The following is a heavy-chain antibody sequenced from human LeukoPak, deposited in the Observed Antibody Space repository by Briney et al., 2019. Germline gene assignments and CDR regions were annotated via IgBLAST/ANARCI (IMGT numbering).Heavy chain of an antibody. J-gene: IGHJ4*02. CDR1: GYTFTSYY. Sequence: ASVKVSCKASGYTFTSYYMHWVRQAPGQGLEWMGVINRSAGSTSYAQKFQGRVTMTRDTSTSTVYMELNSLRSEDTAVYYCARDSADYGDYDYWGQGTLVTVSS. CDR3: ARDSADYGDYDY. CDR2: INRSAGST. D-gene: IGHD4-17*01. V-gene: IGHV1-46*01.